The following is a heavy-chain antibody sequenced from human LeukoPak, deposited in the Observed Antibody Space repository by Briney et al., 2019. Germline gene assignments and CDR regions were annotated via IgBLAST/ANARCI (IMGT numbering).Heavy chain of an antibody. Sequence: PSASVKVSCKASGYTFTSYDINWVRQATGQGLEWMGWMNPNSGNTGYAQKFQGRVTMTRNTSMSTAYMELSSLRAEDTAVYYCARGVKRELWGRHYYRSRAFDIWGQGTMVTVSS. CDR2: MNPNSGNT. CDR3: ARGVKRELWGRHYYRSRAFDI. J-gene: IGHJ3*02. CDR1: GYTFTSYD. D-gene: IGHD3-10*01. V-gene: IGHV1-8*01.